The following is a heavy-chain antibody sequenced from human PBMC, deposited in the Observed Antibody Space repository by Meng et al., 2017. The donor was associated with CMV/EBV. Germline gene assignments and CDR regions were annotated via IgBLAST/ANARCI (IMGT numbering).Heavy chain of an antibody. CDR2: IKSKTDGGTT. CDR3: AKERGPGSSTSYYLDY. V-gene: IGHV3-15*01. J-gene: IGHJ4*02. CDR1: GFTFSNAW. D-gene: IGHD2-2*01. Sequence: GGSLRLSCAASGFTFSNAWMSWVRQAPGKGLEWVGRIKSKTDGGTTDYAAPVKGRFTISRDNSKNTLYLQMSSLRADDTAVYYCAKERGPGSSTSYYLDYWGQGSLVTVSS.